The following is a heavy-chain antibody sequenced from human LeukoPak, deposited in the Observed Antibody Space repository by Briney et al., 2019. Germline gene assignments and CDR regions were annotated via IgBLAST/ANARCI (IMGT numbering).Heavy chain of an antibody. CDR2: MNPNSGNT. CDR1: GYTFTSYD. Sequence: GASVKVSCXASGYTFTSYDINWARQATGQGLGWMGWMNPNSGNTGYAQKFQGRVTMTRNTSISTAYMELSSLRSEDTAVYYCARALNGITGTTHYFDYWGQGTLVTVSS. D-gene: IGHD1-7*01. CDR3: ARALNGITGTTHYFDY. V-gene: IGHV1-8*01. J-gene: IGHJ4*02.